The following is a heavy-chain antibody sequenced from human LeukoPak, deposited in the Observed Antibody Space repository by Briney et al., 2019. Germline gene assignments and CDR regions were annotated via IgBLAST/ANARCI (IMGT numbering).Heavy chain of an antibody. J-gene: IGHJ3*02. CDR1: GGSFSGYY. Sequence: SETLSLTCAVYGGSFSGYYWSWIRQPPGKGLEWIGEINHSGSTNYNPSLKSRVTISVDTSKNQFSLKLSSVTAADTAVYYCARDGNNDAFDIWGQGTMVTVSS. V-gene: IGHV4-34*01. D-gene: IGHD1-14*01. CDR2: INHSGST. CDR3: ARDGNNDAFDI.